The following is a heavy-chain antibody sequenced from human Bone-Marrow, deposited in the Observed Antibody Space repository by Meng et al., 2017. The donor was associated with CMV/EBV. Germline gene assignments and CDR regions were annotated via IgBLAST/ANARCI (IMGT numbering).Heavy chain of an antibody. Sequence: GGSLRLSCAASGFTFSSYGMHWVRQAPGKGLEWVAFIRYDGSNKYYADSVKGRFTIPRDNSKNTLYLQMNSLRAEDTAVYYCAKDLGPGRPQLGDYYYGMDVWGQGTTVTVSS. CDR3: AKDLGPGRPQLGDYYYGMDV. J-gene: IGHJ6*02. CDR2: IRYDGSNK. CDR1: GFTFSSYG. D-gene: IGHD3-10*01. V-gene: IGHV3-30*02.